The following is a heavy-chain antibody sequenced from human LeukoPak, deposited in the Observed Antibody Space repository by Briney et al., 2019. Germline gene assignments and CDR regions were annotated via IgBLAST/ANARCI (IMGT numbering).Heavy chain of an antibody. D-gene: IGHD5-12*01. CDR3: ARGSYSGYDSSFDY. CDR1: GFTFSSYN. CDR2: FTAYSGASI. J-gene: IGHJ4*02. Sequence: GGSLRLSCTASGFTFSSYNMNWVRQAPGKGLEWVSSFTAYSGASIYYADSVRGRFTTSRDNAKNSLYLQINGLRAEDTAVYYCARGSYSGYDSSFDYWGQGTLVTVSS. V-gene: IGHV3-21*01.